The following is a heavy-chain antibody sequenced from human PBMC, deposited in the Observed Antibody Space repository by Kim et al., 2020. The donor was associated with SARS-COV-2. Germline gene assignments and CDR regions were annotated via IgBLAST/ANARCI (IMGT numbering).Heavy chain of an antibody. D-gene: IGHD1-26*01. CDR3: AKDWWELLNYFDY. CDR2: ISYDGSNK. CDR1: GFTFSSYG. V-gene: IGHV3-30*18. Sequence: GGSLRLSCAASGFTFSSYGMHWVRQAPGKGLEWVAVISYDGSNKYYADSVKGRFTISRDNSKNTLYLQMNSLRAEDTAVYYCAKDWWELLNYFDYWGQGTLVTVSS. J-gene: IGHJ4*02.